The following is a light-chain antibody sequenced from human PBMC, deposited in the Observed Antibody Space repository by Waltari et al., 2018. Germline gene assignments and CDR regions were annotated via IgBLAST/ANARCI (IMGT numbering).Light chain of an antibody. Sequence: QSVLTQPPSASGTTGQRVTISCSGSSSNIGSNYVYWYQQLPGTAPKLLTYRNIQRPSGVPDRFSRSNSGTSASLAISGLRSEHEADYYCAAWDDSLSGRYVFGTGTKVTVL. CDR2: RNI. CDR3: AAWDDSLSGRYV. CDR1: SSNIGSNY. J-gene: IGLJ1*01. V-gene: IGLV1-47*01.